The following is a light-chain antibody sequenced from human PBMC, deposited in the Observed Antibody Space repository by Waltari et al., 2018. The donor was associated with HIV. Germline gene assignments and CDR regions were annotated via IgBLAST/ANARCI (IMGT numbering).Light chain of an antibody. CDR3: QSSDNTLSGSV. J-gene: IGLJ2*01. V-gene: IGLV1-40*01. CDR2: NTN. CDR1: NHNIGTHE. Sequence: QSVLPQPPSVSGAPGQRVTLPCTGGNHNIGTHEVHLYQHFPGPAPQLPLYNTNNRPSGVPDRFSGSKSGTSASLAITGLQADDEADYYCQSSDNTLSGSVFGGGTRLTVL.